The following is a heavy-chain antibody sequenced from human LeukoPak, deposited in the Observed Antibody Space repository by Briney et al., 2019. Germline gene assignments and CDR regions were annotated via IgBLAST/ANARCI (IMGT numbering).Heavy chain of an antibody. V-gene: IGHV3-23*01. Sequence: GGSLRLSCAASGFTFSSYAMSWVRQAPGKGLEWVSAISGSGDNTYYTDSVKGRFTISRDNSKNTLYLQMNSLRAEDTAVYYCAKPRFRGGVDTAVGTSGQGTLVTVSS. CDR2: ISGSGDNT. J-gene: IGHJ5*02. CDR1: GFTFSSYA. CDR3: AKPRFRGGVDTAVGT. D-gene: IGHD5-18*01.